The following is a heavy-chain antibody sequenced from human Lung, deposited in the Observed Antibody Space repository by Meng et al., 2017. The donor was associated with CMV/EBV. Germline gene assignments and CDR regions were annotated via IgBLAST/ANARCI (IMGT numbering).Heavy chain of an antibody. Sequence: GESXKISCAASGFTFSSYSMNWVRQAPGKGLEWVSSISSSSSYIYYADSVKGRFTISRDNAKNSLYLQMNSLRAEDTAVYYCARDLGNSYGYDYYYYYGMDVWXKGTXVTVSS. CDR3: ARDLGNSYGYDYYYYYGMDV. CDR1: GFTFSSYS. CDR2: ISSSSSYI. V-gene: IGHV3-21*01. D-gene: IGHD5-18*01. J-gene: IGHJ6*04.